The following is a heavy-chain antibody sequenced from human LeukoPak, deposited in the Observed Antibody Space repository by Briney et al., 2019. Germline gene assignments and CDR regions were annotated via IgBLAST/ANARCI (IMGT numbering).Heavy chain of an antibody. J-gene: IGHJ4*02. CDR1: GGSFSGYY. D-gene: IGHD3-22*01. CDR2: INHSGST. V-gene: IGHV4-34*01. CDR3: ARGFRGYLSGHRSDY. Sequence: PSETLSLTCAVYGGSFSGYYWSWIRQPPGKGLEWIGEINHSGSTNYNPSLKSRVTISVDTSKNQFSLKLSSVTAADTAVYYCARGFRGYLSGHRSDYWGQGTLVTVSS.